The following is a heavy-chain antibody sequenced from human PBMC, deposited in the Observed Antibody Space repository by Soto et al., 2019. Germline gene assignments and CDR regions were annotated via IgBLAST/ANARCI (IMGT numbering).Heavy chain of an antibody. D-gene: IGHD2-15*01. CDR3: ARDGSYGEDAFDI. V-gene: IGHV1-69*13. CDR2: SIPIFGTA. Sequence: GASVKVSCKASGGTFSSYAISWGRQAPGQGLEWMGGSIPIFGTANYAQKFQGRVTITADESTSTAYMELSSLRSEDTAVYYCARDGSYGEDAFDIWGQGTMVTVSS. J-gene: IGHJ3*02. CDR1: GGTFSSYA.